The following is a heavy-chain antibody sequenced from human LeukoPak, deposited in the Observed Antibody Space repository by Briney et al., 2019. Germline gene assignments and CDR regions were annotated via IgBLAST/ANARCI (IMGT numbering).Heavy chain of an antibody. CDR1: GFTFSSYA. D-gene: IGHD5-18*01. J-gene: IGHJ4*02. V-gene: IGHV3-23*01. Sequence: GGSLRLSCAASGFTFSSYAMSWVRQAPGKGLEWVSAISGSGGSTYYADSVKGRFTISRDNSKNTLYLQMNSLRAEDTAVYYCARDSGYSYRLFDYWGQGTLVTVSS. CDR3: ARDSGYSYRLFDY. CDR2: ISGSGGST.